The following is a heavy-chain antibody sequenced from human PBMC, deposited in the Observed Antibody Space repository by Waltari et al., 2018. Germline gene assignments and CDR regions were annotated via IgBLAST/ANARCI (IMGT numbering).Heavy chain of an antibody. V-gene: IGHV4-59*01. CDR1: GGSISSYY. CDR3: ARVHSGSYLSIFDY. CDR2: IYYSGST. D-gene: IGHD1-26*01. Sequence: QVQLQESGPGLVKPSETLSLTCTVSGGSISSYYWSWIRQPPGKGLEWIGYIYYSGSTNYNPSLKSRVTISVDTSKNQFSLKLSSVTAADTAVYYCARVHSGSYLSIFDYWGQGTLVTVSS. J-gene: IGHJ4*02.